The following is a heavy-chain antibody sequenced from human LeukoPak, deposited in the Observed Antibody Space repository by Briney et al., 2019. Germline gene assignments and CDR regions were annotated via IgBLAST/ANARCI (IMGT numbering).Heavy chain of an antibody. D-gene: IGHD4-11*01. V-gene: IGHV4-34*01. CDR1: GGSFSGYY. Sequence: SETLSLTCAVYGGSFSGYYWSWIRQPPGKGLEWIGEINHSGSTNYNPSLKSRVTISVDTSKNQFSLKLSSVTAADTAVYYCARGPRHRYSNQRSYYYYYYMDVWGKGTTVTVSS. CDR2: INHSGST. CDR3: ARGPRHRYSNQRSYYYYYYMDV. J-gene: IGHJ6*03.